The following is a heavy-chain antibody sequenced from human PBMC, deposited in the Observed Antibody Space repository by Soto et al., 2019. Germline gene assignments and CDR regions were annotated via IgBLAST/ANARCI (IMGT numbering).Heavy chain of an antibody. CDR2: INHSGST. CDR1: GGSFSGYY. Sequence: PSETLSLTCAAYGGSFSGYYWSWIRQPPGKGLEWIGEINHSGSTNYNPSLKSRVTISVDTSKNQFSLKLSSVTAADTAVYYCARDGYGSGTTRLDYWGQGTLVTVSS. CDR3: ARDGYGSGTTRLDY. J-gene: IGHJ4*02. D-gene: IGHD3-10*01. V-gene: IGHV4-34*01.